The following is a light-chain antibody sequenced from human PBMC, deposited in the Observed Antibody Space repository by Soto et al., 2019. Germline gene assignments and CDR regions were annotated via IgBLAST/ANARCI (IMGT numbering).Light chain of an antibody. Sequence: EIVLTQSPVTLSLSPGGRATLSCRASQSVSGYLAWYRQKPGQAPRLLIQNVSNRATGIPARFSGSGSVTDFTLTISSLEPEDFEVCYCQSPNVWLWTFGHGTKVDIK. CDR3: QSPNVWLWT. J-gene: IGKJ1*01. CDR2: NVS. V-gene: IGKV3-11*01. CDR1: QSVSGY.